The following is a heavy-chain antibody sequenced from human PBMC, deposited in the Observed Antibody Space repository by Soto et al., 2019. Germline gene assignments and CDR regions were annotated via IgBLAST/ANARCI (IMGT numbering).Heavy chain of an antibody. D-gene: IGHD3-10*01. CDR1: GGSFSGYY. CDR2: INHSGST. J-gene: IGHJ4*02. V-gene: IGHV4-34*01. Sequence: SETLSLTCAVYGGSFSGYYWSWIRQPPGKGLEWIGEINHSGSTNYNPSLKSRVTISVDTSKNQFSLKLSSVTAADTAVYYCARAAEGSGSYYDYFDYWGQGTLVTVSS. CDR3: ARAAEGSGSYYDYFDY.